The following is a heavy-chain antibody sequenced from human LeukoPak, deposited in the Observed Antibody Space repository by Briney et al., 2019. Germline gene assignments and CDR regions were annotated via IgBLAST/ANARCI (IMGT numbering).Heavy chain of an antibody. CDR3: ARGSGSYEPFDY. CDR1: GFTFSSYA. CDR2: IYYSGST. Sequence: GSLRLSCAASGFTFSSYAMSWVRQAPGKGLEWIGSIYYSGSTYYNPSLKSRVTISVDTSKNQFSLKLSSVTAADTAVYYCARGSGSYEPFDYWGQGTLVTVSS. J-gene: IGHJ4*02. V-gene: IGHV4-39*07. D-gene: IGHD1-26*01.